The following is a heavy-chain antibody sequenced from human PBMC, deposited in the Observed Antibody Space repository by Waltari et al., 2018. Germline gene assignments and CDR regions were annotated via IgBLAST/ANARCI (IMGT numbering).Heavy chain of an antibody. Sequence: QVQLVQSGAEVKKPGASVKVSCKASGYHFPSYHMHWDRQDPGHRLEWMGIINPSGGSTSYAQNFQGRVTMTRDTSTSTVYMELSSPRSEDTAVYYCAREGSHYYDSSGYYPLDYWGQGTLVTVSS. CDR1: GYHFPSYH. V-gene: IGHV1-46*01. CDR2: INPSGGST. J-gene: IGHJ4*02. D-gene: IGHD3-22*01. CDR3: AREGSHYYDSSGYYPLDY.